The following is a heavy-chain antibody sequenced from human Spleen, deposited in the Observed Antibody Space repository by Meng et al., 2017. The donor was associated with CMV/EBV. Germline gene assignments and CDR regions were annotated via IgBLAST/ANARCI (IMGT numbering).Heavy chain of an antibody. V-gene: IGHV1-2*02. CDR1: GYTFAGYY. J-gene: IGHJ5*02. CDR3: ARGCSSFTCYRGSGWFDP. Sequence: ASVKVSCKASGYTFAGYYIHWVRQAPGQGLEWMGWINPDSGGTNYAQKFQGRVTMTRDTSISTAYLELSRLRFDDTAVYYCARGCSSFTCYRGSGWFDPWGQGSLVTVSS. CDR2: INPDSGGT. D-gene: IGHD2-2*01.